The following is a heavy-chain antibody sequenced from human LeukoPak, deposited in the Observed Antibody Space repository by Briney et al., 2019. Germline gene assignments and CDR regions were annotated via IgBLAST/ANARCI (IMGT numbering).Heavy chain of an antibody. Sequence: ASVKVSCKASGGTFNSYAINWVRQAPGQGLEWMGGIIPIFGTANYAQKFQGRVTITADESTSTAYMELSSLRSEDTAVYYCARQRPPDSSGYYRKLQYYYYMDVWGKGTTVTISS. CDR1: GGTFNSYA. J-gene: IGHJ6*03. V-gene: IGHV1-69*13. D-gene: IGHD3-22*01. CDR2: IIPIFGTA. CDR3: ARQRPPDSSGYYRKLQYYYYMDV.